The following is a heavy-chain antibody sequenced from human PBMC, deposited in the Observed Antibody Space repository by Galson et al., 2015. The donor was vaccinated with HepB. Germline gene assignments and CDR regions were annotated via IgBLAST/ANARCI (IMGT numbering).Heavy chain of an antibody. CDR1: GYTFSDYT. Sequence: SVKVSCKASGYTFSDYTIHWVRQAPGQSLEWMGWINCGNGNTKYSQKFQGRVTITRDTSATTAYMELSSLRSEDTAVYYCAPPAVSGYYIDYWGQGTLVTVSS. CDR2: INCGNGNT. V-gene: IGHV1-3*01. CDR3: APPAVSGYYIDY. J-gene: IGHJ4*02. D-gene: IGHD3-3*01.